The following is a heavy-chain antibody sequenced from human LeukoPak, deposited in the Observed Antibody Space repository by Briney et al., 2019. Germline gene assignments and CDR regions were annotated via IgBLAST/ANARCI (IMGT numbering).Heavy chain of an antibody. V-gene: IGHV3-7*01. CDR3: ASKDIVVVPADDGYYYYMDV. CDR2: IKQDGSEK. J-gene: IGHJ6*03. D-gene: IGHD2-2*01. Sequence: GGSLRLSCAASGFTFSSYWMSWVRQAPGKGLEWVANIKQDGSEKYYVDSVKGRFTISRDNAKNSLYLQMNSLRAEDTAVYYCASKDIVVVPADDGYYYYMDVWGKGTTVTVSS. CDR1: GFTFSSYW.